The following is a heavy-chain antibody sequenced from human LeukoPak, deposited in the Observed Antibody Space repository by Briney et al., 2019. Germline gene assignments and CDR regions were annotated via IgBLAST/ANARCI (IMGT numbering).Heavy chain of an antibody. CDR2: IAYDGINN. Sequence: GGSLRLSCAASGFTFNNYAMHWVRQAPGKGLEWVAIIAYDGINNYYTGSVKGRFTISRDNSKSTLYLQMNSLRPEDSAVYYCARATGGSYYDADYYYGLDVWGQGTTVTVS. V-gene: IGHV3-30*04. CDR3: ARATGGSYYDADYYYGLDV. CDR1: GFTFNNYA. J-gene: IGHJ6*02. D-gene: IGHD1-26*01.